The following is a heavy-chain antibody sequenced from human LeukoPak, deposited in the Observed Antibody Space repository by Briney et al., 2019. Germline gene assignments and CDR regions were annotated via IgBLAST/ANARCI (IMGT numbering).Heavy chain of an antibody. V-gene: IGHV3-7*01. J-gene: IGHJ5*02. CDR3: VRSYHPGGWFDP. D-gene: IGHD2-2*01. CDR1: GFTFSSSW. CDR2: INRDEI. Sequence: GGSLRLPCVASGFTFSSSWMSWVRQGPGKGLEWVASINRDEIHYVDAVRGRFTISRDNAKNSLYLQMNSLTADDTAVYYCVRSYHPGGWFDPWGQGTLVTVSS.